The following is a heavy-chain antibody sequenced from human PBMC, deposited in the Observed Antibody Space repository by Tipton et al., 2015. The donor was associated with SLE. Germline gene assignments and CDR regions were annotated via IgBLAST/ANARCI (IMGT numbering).Heavy chain of an antibody. CDR1: DGSISSSSYY. CDR3: ARQGRDDAFDI. CDR2: IYYSGST. Sequence: TLSLTCTVSDGSISSSSYYWGWIRQPPGKGLEWIGSIYYSGSTYYNPSLKSRVTISVDTSKNQFSLRLSSVTAADTAMYYCARQGRDDAFDIWGQGTMVTVSS. D-gene: IGHD5-24*01. J-gene: IGHJ3*02. V-gene: IGHV4-39*01.